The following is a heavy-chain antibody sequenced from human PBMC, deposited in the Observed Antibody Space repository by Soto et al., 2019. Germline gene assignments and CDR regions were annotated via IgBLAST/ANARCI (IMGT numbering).Heavy chain of an antibody. CDR2: ISYDGSNK. CDR3: AKDGGPSMSFDY. V-gene: IGHV3-30*18. CDR1: GFTFSSYG. J-gene: IGHJ4*02. Sequence: QVQLVESGGGVVQPGRSLRLSCAASGFTFSSYGMHWVRQAPGKGLEWVAVISYDGSNKYYADSVKGRFTISRDNSKNTLYVQMNCLRAEDTAVYYWAKDGGPSMSFDYWGQGTMVTVSS. D-gene: IGHD2-2*01.